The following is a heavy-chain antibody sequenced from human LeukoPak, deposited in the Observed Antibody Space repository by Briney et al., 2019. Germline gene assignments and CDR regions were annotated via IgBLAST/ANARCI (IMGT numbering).Heavy chain of an antibody. V-gene: IGHV4-59*01. CDR2: IYYSGST. CDR3: ASGDYGAGSPVMRY. Sequence: PSETLSLTCTVSGGSISSYYWNWIRQPPGKGLEWIAYIYYSGSTNYNPSLKSRVTISVDTSKNHFSLKVTSVTAADTALYYCASGDYGAGSPVMRYWGHGTLVIVSS. D-gene: IGHD3-10*01. J-gene: IGHJ4*01. CDR1: GGSISSYY.